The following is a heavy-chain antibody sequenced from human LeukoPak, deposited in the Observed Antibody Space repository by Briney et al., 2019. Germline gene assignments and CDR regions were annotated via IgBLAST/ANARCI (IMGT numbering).Heavy chain of an antibody. Sequence: GGSLRLSCVASGFTFSSHWMHWVRQAPGKGLVWVSRINSDGSTTSYAESVQGRFTISRDNAENTLYLQMNSLGAEDTAVYYCVRSIAARPYDYWGQGTLVTVSS. J-gene: IGHJ4*02. CDR2: INSDGSTT. CDR1: GFTFSSHW. D-gene: IGHD6-6*01. CDR3: VRSIAARPYDY. V-gene: IGHV3-74*01.